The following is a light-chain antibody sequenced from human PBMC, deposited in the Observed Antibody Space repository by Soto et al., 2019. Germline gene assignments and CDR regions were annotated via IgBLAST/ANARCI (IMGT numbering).Light chain of an antibody. CDR1: QGISSY. CDR3: QTYTGAPWT. Sequence: DIQLTQSPSSLSASVGDRVTITCRASQGISSYLVWYQQKPGTVPKVLIFAASNLQTGVPSRFSGRGSGTDFTPTISSLQPEDVATYYCQTYTGAPWTFGQGTKVEIK. V-gene: IGKV1-27*01. J-gene: IGKJ1*01. CDR2: AAS.